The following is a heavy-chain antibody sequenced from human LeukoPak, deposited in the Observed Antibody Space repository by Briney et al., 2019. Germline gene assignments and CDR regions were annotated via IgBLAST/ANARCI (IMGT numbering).Heavy chain of an antibody. J-gene: IGHJ4*02. Sequence: GGSLRLSCAASGFTFNSYAMSWVRQAPGKGLERVSAIRGSGGSTYYADSVKGRFTISRDNSKNTLYLQMNSLRAEDTAVYYCAKDTVLLWFGEYTPFDYWGQGTLVTVSS. CDR1: GFTFNSYA. CDR3: AKDTVLLWFGEYTPFDY. CDR2: IRGSGGST. V-gene: IGHV3-23*01. D-gene: IGHD3-10*01.